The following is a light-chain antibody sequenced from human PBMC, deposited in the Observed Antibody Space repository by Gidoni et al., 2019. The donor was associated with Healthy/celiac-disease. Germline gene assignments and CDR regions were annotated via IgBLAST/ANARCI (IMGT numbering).Light chain of an antibody. V-gene: IGKV3-15*01. CDR2: GAS. Sequence: EIVMTQSPATLSVSPGERATLSCRASQSVSSNLAWYQQKPGQAPRLLIYGASTRATGIPARFSGSGSGTEFTLTISSLQSEDFAVYYCQQYNNWPTLTFGEGPRWRSN. J-gene: IGKJ4*01. CDR3: QQYNNWPTLT. CDR1: QSVSSN.